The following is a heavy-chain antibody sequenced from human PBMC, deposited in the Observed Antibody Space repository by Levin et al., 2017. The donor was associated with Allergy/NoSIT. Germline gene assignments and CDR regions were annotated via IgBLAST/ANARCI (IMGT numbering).Heavy chain of an antibody. CDR2: ISYDGSNK. V-gene: IGHV3-30-3*01. CDR1: GFTFSSYA. Sequence: GESLKISCAASGFTFSSYAMHWVRQAPGKGLEWVAVISYDGSNKYYADSVKGRFTISRDNSKNTLYLQMNSLRAEDTAVYYCARASGVLWFGEFDNPLDYWGQGTLVTVSS. CDR3: ARASGVLWFGEFDNPLDY. D-gene: IGHD3-10*01. J-gene: IGHJ4*02.